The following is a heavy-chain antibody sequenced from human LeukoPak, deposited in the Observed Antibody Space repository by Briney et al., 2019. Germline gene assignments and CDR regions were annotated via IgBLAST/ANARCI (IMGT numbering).Heavy chain of an antibody. J-gene: IGHJ6*03. CDR3: ARDRVVPAAIGFYYYYYMDV. CDR2: IYYSGST. Sequence: SETLSLTCTVSGGSISSYYWSWIRQPPGKGLEWTGYIYYSGSTNYNPSLESRVTISVDTSKNQFSLKLSSVTAADTAVYYCARDRVVPAAIGFYYYYYMDVWGKGTTVTISS. D-gene: IGHD2-2*01. CDR1: GGSISSYY. V-gene: IGHV4-59*12.